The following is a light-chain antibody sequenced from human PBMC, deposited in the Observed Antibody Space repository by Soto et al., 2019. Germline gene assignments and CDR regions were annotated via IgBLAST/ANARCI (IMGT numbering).Light chain of an antibody. CDR1: QSISSW. CDR2: KAS. Sequence: DIQMTQSPSTLSASVGDRVTITCRASQSISSWLAWFQQKPGKAPKLLIYKASSLESGVPTWFSGSGSGTEFTLTISSLPHDYFATYYRQQYNSFPWTFGQGTKVEIK. V-gene: IGKV1-5*03. CDR3: QQYNSFPWT. J-gene: IGKJ1*01.